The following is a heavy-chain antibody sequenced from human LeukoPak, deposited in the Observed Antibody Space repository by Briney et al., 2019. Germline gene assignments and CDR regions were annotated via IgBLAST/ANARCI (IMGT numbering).Heavy chain of an antibody. D-gene: IGHD3-22*01. J-gene: IGHJ4*02. CDR3: ARELPGNYDSSGHYYAYFDC. CDR1: AFIFSGHW. V-gene: IGHV3-48*02. CDR2: ISSGGSTI. Sequence: GGSLRLSCEGSAFIFSGHWMNWVRQAPGKGLEWVSYISSGGSTIYYADSVKGRFTISRDNARNSLYLQMNGLTDEDTAVYYCARELPGNYDSSGHYYAYFDCWGQGALVTVTS.